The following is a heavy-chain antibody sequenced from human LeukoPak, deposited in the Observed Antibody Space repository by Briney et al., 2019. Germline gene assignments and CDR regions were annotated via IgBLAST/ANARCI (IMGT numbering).Heavy chain of an antibody. CDR1: GGSISNYY. J-gene: IGHJ4*02. D-gene: IGHD4-11*01. V-gene: IGHV4-59*01. CDR2: VYYSGST. Sequence: SETLSLTCSVSGGSISNYYWSWIRQPPGKGLEWIGYVYYSGSTNYNPSLKSRVTISVDTSKNQFSLKLSSVTAADTAVYFCARERTTGREFDYWGQGTLVTVSS. CDR3: ARERTTGREFDY.